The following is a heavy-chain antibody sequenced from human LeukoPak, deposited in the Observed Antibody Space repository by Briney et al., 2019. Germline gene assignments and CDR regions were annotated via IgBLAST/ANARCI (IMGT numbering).Heavy chain of an antibody. Sequence: GASVKVSCKASGYTFTGYYMHWVRQAPGQGLEWMGWINPNSGSTNYAQKFQGRVTMTRDTSISTAYMELSRLRSDDTAVYYCARVGLRRYYYDSSGYYYADYWGQGTLVTVSS. J-gene: IGHJ4*02. CDR1: GYTFTGYY. V-gene: IGHV1-2*02. CDR3: ARVGLRRYYYDSSGYYYADY. CDR2: INPNSGST. D-gene: IGHD3-22*01.